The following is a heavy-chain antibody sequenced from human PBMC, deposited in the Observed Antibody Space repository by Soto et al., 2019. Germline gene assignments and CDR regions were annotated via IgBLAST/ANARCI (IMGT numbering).Heavy chain of an antibody. Sequence: DVQVVQSGGGLVQPGGSLKLSCAASGFAFNDSAMHWVRQASGKGLEWVARVRSKTNNYATAYPVSVRGRFTVSRDDSIGTTYRQMNSLTAEDTAMYYCTNNFVWGQGVLVTVSS. V-gene: IGHV3-73*01. J-gene: IGHJ4*02. CDR1: GFAFNDSA. CDR3: TNNFV. CDR2: VRSKTNNYAT. D-gene: IGHD2-15*01.